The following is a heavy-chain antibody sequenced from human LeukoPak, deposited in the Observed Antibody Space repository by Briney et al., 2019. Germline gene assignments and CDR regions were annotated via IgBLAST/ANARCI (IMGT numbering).Heavy chain of an antibody. J-gene: IGHJ5*02. CDR2: IYYSGST. Sequence: SETLSLTCTVSGYSISSGYYWGWIRQPPGKGLEWIGSIYYSGSTYYNPSLKSRVTISVDTSKNQFSLKLSSVTAADTAVYYCARRRSSSWYESWFDPWGQGTLVTVSS. V-gene: IGHV4-38-2*02. D-gene: IGHD6-13*01. CDR1: GYSISSGYY. CDR3: ARRRSSSWYESWFDP.